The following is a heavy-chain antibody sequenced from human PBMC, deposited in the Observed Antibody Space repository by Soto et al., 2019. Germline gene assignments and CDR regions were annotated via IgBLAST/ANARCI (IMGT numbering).Heavy chain of an antibody. CDR2: IYYSGST. CDR3: ARAHYGEYGMDG. V-gene: IGHV4-61*01. D-gene: IGHD4-17*01. J-gene: IGHJ6*02. Sequence: SETQSLTYPVSGDSVSSGRYYWSRIRQPPGKGLEWIGDIYYSGSTNYNPSLKSRVTISIDTSKNQFSLELSSVTAADTAVYFCARAHYGEYGMDGWGQGTTVTFSS. CDR1: GDSVSSGRYY.